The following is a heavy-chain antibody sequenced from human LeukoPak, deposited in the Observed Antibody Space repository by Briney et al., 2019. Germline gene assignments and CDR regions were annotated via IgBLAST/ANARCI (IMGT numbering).Heavy chain of an antibody. D-gene: IGHD2-15*01. Sequence: GGSLRLSCAASGFTFSSYAMSWVRQAPGKGLEWVSAISGSGGSTYYADSVKGRFTISRDNSKNTLYLQMNSLRAEDTAVYYCAKDPICSGGSCYKGFFDYWGQGTLVTVSS. V-gene: IGHV3-23*01. CDR1: GFTFSSYA. J-gene: IGHJ4*02. CDR3: AKDPICSGGSCYKGFFDY. CDR2: ISGSGGST.